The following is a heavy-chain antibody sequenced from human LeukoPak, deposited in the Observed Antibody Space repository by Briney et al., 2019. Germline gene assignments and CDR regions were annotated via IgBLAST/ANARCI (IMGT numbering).Heavy chain of an antibody. CDR3: AKRGVVIRVILVGFHREAYYFDS. CDR1: GITLSNYG. D-gene: IGHD2-21*01. J-gene: IGHJ4*02. CDR2: ISGSGGST. Sequence: GGSLRLSCAVSGITLSNYGMTWVRQAPGKGLEWVAGISGSGGSTNYADSVKGRFTISRDSPKNTLFLQMNSLRAEDTAVYFCAKRGVVIRVILVGFHREAYYFDSWGQGALVTV. V-gene: IGHV3-23*01.